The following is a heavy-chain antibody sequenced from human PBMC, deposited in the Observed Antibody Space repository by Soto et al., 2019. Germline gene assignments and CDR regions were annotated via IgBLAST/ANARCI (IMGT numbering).Heavy chain of an antibody. J-gene: IGHJ3*02. V-gene: IGHV3-9*01. Sequence: EVQLVESGGGLVQPGRSLRLSCAASGFTFDDYAMHWVRQAPGKGLEWVSGISWNSGSIGYADSVKGRFTISRDNAKNSLYLQMNSLRAEDTALYYCAKVAYTTPRKAFDIWGQGTMVTVSS. CDR2: ISWNSGSI. CDR1: GFTFDDYA. CDR3: AKVAYTTPRKAFDI. D-gene: IGHD1-1*01.